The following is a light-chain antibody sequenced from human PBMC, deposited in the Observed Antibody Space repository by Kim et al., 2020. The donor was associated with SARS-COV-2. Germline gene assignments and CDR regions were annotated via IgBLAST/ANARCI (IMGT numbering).Light chain of an antibody. J-gene: IGKJ2*03. CDR1: QTVLYTSNNKNY. Sequence: RATLNCKSSQTVLYTSNNKNYLAWYQQKPGQAPKLLIYWASIRESGVSDRFSGSGSETDFTLSISSLQAEDVAVYYCQQYYSTPPSFGQGTTLEI. CDR2: WAS. CDR3: QQYYSTPPS. V-gene: IGKV4-1*01.